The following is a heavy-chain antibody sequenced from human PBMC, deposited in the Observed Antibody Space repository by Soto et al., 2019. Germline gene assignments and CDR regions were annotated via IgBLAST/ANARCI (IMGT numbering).Heavy chain of an antibody. CDR2: ISSSSSTI. Sequence: EVQLVESGGGLVQPGGSLRLSCAASGFAFSSYSMNWVRQAPGKGLEWVSFISSSSSTIYYADSVKGRFTISRDNAKNSLYLQMNSLRDEDTAVYYCVRDQYWSNGNYYYYGIDVWGQGTTVTVSS. V-gene: IGHV3-48*02. D-gene: IGHD2-8*01. CDR3: VRDQYWSNGNYYYYGIDV. J-gene: IGHJ6*02. CDR1: GFAFSSYS.